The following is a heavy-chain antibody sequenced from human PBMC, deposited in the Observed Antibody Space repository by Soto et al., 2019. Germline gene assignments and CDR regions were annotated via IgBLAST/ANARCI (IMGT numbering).Heavy chain of an antibody. V-gene: IGHV4-30-4*01. CDR3: ARELYYDYVWGSYRSVGAFDI. CDR1: GGSISSGDYY. CDR2: IYYSGST. D-gene: IGHD3-16*02. Sequence: QVQLQESGPGLVKPSQNLSLTCTVSGGSISSGDYYWSWIRQPPGKGLEWMGYIYYSGSTYYTPSLXTHITISFATSKXRSXLXLSSVAAADTAVYYCARELYYDYVWGSYRSVGAFDIWGQGTMVTVSS. J-gene: IGHJ3*02.